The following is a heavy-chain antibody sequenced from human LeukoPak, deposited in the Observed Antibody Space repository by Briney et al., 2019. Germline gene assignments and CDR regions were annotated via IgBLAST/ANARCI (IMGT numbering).Heavy chain of an antibody. Sequence: SETLSLTCTVSGGSISSGGYYWSWIRQHPGTGLEWIGYIYYSGSTYYNPSLKSRVTISVDTSKNQFSLKLSSVTAADTAVYYCAAQDVNWFDPWGQGTLVTVSS. D-gene: IGHD2-15*01. CDR3: AAQDVNWFDP. V-gene: IGHV4-31*03. CDR2: IYYSGST. J-gene: IGHJ5*02. CDR1: GGSISSGGYY.